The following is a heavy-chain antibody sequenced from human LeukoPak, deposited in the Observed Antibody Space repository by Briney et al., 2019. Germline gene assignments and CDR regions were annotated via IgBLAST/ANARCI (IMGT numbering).Heavy chain of an antibody. D-gene: IGHD3-10*01. J-gene: IGHJ4*02. V-gene: IGHV1-2*02. CDR3: ARWQEGSGTYYIGH. Sequence: ASVKVSCKASGYIFTGYYMNWVRQAPGQGLEWMGWLHPNNGATNYAQKFQGRITLTRDPSISTAYMELSSLTSDDTAVYFCARWQEGSGTYYIGHWGQGPLVTVSS. CDR2: LHPNNGAT. CDR1: GYIFTGYY.